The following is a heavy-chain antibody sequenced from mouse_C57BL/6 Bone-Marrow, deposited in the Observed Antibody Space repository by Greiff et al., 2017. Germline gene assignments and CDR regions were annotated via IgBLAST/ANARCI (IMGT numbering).Heavy chain of an antibody. J-gene: IGHJ2*01. Sequence: VQLVESGGGLVQPGGSLKLSCAASGFTFSDYYMYWVRQTPEKRLEWVAYISNGGGSTYYPDTVKGRFTISGDNAKNTLYLQMSRLKSEDTAMYYCASLLSDYWGQGTTLTVSS. CDR3: ASLLSDY. CDR2: ISNGGGST. CDR1: GFTFSDYY. D-gene: IGHD2-10*01. V-gene: IGHV5-12*01.